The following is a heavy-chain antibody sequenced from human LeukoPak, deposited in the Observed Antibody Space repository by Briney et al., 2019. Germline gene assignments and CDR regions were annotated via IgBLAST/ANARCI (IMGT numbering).Heavy chain of an antibody. CDR3: ARDLNRAVDGI. D-gene: IGHD6-19*01. V-gene: IGHV3-64*01. CDR2: ISSNGGST. J-gene: IGHJ4*02. Sequence: PGGSLRLSCAASGFTFSSYGMHWVRQAPGKGLEYVSAISSNGGSTYYANSVKGRFTISRDNSKSTLYLQMGSLRAEDMAVYYCARDLNRAVDGIWGQGTLVTVSS. CDR1: GFTFSSYG.